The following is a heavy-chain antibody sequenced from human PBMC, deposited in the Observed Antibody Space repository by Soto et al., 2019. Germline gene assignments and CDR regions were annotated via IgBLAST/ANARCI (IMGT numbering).Heavy chain of an antibody. CDR3: ARAYPRYCFDY. CDR1: GGSISSYY. J-gene: IGHJ4*02. D-gene: IGHD2-2*01. V-gene: IGHV4-59*01. CDR2: IYYSGST. Sequence: QVQLQESGPGLVKPSETLSLTCTVSGGSISSYYWSWIRQPPGKGLEWIGYIYYSGSTNYNPSLKSRVTISVDTSKNQFSLKLSSVTATDTAVYYCARAYPRYCFDYWGQGTLVTVSS.